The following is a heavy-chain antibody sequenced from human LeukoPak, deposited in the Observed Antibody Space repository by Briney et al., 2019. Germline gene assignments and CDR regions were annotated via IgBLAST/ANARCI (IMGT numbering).Heavy chain of an antibody. D-gene: IGHD5-12*01. CDR3: ARDGYSDYDFDAFDI. V-gene: IGHV1-3*01. J-gene: IGHJ3*02. Sequence: KFQGRVTITRDTSASTAYMELSSLRSEDTAVYYCARDGYSDYDFDAFDIWGQGTMVTVSS.